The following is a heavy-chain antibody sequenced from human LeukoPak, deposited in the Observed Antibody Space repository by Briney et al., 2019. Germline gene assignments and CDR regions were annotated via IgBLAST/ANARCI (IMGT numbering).Heavy chain of an antibody. CDR3: ARTACSGGSCYSEGYFDY. D-gene: IGHD2-15*01. V-gene: IGHV1-2*02. J-gene: IGHJ4*02. Sequence: ASVKVSCKASGYTFTGYYMHWVRQAPGQGLEWVGWINPNSGGTNYAQKFQGRVTMTRETSISTAYMELSRLRSDETAVYYCARTACSGGSCYSEGYFDYWGQGTLVTVSS. CDR1: GYTFTGYY. CDR2: INPNSGGT.